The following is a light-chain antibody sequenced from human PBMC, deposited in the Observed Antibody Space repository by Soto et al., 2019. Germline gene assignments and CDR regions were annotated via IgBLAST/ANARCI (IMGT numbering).Light chain of an antibody. Sequence: EIVMTQSPATLSVSPGERATLSCRASQSVGSNLAWYQQKRGQAPRLLIYGASTRATGIPARFSGSGSGTELTLTISSLQSEDFAVYYCQQYNDWPPWTFGQGTKVEFK. CDR3: QQYNDWPPWT. CDR1: QSVGSN. V-gene: IGKV3-15*01. CDR2: GAS. J-gene: IGKJ1*01.